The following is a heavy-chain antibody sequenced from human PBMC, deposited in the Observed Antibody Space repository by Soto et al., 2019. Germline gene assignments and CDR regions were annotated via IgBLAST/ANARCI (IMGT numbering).Heavy chain of an antibody. J-gene: IGHJ4*02. V-gene: IGHV4-59*01. CDR1: GGSISSYY. Sequence: SETLSLTCTVSGGSISSYYWSWIRQPPGKGLEWIGYIYYSGSTNYNPSLKSRVTISVDTSKNQFSLKLSSVTAADTAVYYCARGRITIFGVVTPHFDYWGQGTLVTVSS. D-gene: IGHD3-3*01. CDR3: ARGRITIFGVVTPHFDY. CDR2: IYYSGST.